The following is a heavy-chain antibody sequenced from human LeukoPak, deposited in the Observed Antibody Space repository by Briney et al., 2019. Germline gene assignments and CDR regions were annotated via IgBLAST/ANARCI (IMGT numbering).Heavy chain of an antibody. V-gene: IGHV1-18*01. Sequence: ASVKVSCKASGYAFSTYGISWVRQAPGQGLEWMGWIRAYNGNTNYAQKLQGRVTMTTDTSTSTAYMELRSLRSDDTAVYYCARLYADYFDYWGQGTLVTVSS. CDR1: GYAFSTYG. CDR3: ARLYADYFDY. J-gene: IGHJ4*02. CDR2: IRAYNGNT. D-gene: IGHD5/OR15-5a*01.